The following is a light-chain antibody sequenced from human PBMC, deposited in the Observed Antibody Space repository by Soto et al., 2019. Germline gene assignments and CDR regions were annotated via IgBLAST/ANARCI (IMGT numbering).Light chain of an antibody. CDR3: QQYGSSPK. Sequence: EIVLTQSPGTLSLSPVERATLSCRASQSVSSNYLAWYQQKPGQAPRLLIYDTSGRASDIPDRFSGSGSGTDFTLTISRLEPEDFAVYFCQQYGSSPKFGQGTKGDIK. CDR1: QSVSSNY. V-gene: IGKV3-20*01. CDR2: DTS. J-gene: IGKJ1*01.